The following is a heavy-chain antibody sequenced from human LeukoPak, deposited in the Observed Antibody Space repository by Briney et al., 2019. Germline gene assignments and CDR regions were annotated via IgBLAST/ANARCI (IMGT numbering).Heavy chain of an antibody. V-gene: IGHV1-2*02. CDR1: GYNFNQYY. J-gene: IGHJ4*02. Sequence: GASVKVSCKASGYNFNQYYMHWVRQAPGQGLEWMGWINLVSGDTTYAPRFQGMVTMTRDTSISTAYMELSRLRSDDTAVYYCARDVGATTPYFDYWGQGTLVTVSS. D-gene: IGHD1-26*01. CDR3: ARDVGATTPYFDY. CDR2: INLVSGDT.